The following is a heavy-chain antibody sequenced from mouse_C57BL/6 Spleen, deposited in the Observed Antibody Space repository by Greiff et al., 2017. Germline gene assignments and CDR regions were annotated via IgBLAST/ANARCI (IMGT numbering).Heavy chain of an antibody. CDR3: ARDYGSRLLWYFDV. CDR2: IWSGGST. CDR1: GFSLTSYG. J-gene: IGHJ1*03. V-gene: IGHV2-2*01. D-gene: IGHD1-1*01. Sequence: QVQLQQSGPGLVQPSQSLSITCTVSGFSLTSYGVHWVRQSPGKGLEWLGVIWSGGSTDYNAAFISRLSISKDNSKSQVFFKMNSLQADDTAIYYCARDYGSRLLWYFDVWGTGTTVTVSS.